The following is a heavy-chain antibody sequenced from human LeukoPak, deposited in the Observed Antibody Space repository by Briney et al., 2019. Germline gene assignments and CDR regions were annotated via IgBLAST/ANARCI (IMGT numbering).Heavy chain of an antibody. J-gene: IGHJ2*01. CDR3: AAGSYRPRYFDL. CDR1: GFTFTSSA. V-gene: IGHV1-58*02. Sequence: ASVKVSYKASGFTFTSSAMQWVRQARGQRLEWIGWIVVGSGNTNYAQKFQERVTITRDMSTSTAYMELSSLRTEDTAVYYCAAGSYRPRYFDLWGRGTLVTVSS. CDR2: IVVGSGNT. D-gene: IGHD3-16*02.